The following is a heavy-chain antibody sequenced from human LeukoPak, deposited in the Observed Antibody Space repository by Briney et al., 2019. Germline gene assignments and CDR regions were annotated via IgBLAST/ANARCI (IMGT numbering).Heavy chain of an antibody. CDR1: GGSISSSSYY. J-gene: IGHJ4*02. CDR3: ARHPLYGDYLDY. CDR2: IYYSGST. Sequence: SETLSLTCTLPGGSISSSSYYWGWIRQPPGKGLQWIGSIYYSGSTYYNPSLKSRVTISVDTSKNQFSLKLSSVTAADTAVYYCARHPLYGDYLDYWGQGTLVTVSS. D-gene: IGHD4-17*01. V-gene: IGHV4-39*01.